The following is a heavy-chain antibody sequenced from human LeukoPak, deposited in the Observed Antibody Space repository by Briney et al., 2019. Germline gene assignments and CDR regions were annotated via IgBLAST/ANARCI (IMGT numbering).Heavy chain of an antibody. CDR2: IYSGGST. D-gene: IGHD3-22*01. Sequence: GGSLRLSCAASGFTVSSNYMSWVRQAPGKGLEWVSIIYSGGSTYCADSVKGRFTISRDNSKNTLYLQMNSLRAEDTAVYYCARDISSGYYDAFDIWGQGTMVTVSS. CDR1: GFTVSSNY. CDR3: ARDISSGYYDAFDI. J-gene: IGHJ3*02. V-gene: IGHV3-66*01.